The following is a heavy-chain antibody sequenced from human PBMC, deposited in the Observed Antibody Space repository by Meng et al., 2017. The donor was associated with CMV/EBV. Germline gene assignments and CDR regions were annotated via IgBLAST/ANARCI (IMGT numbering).Heavy chain of an antibody. Sequence: GESLKISCEASGFTVSSNYMSWVRQAPGKGLEWVSVIYSGGSTYYADSVKGRFTISRDNSKNTLYLQMNSLRAEDTAVYYCARYGGLARVIDYWGQGTLVTVSS. CDR2: IYSGGST. CDR3: ARYGGLARVIDY. CDR1: GFTVSSNY. D-gene: IGHD3-16*01. J-gene: IGHJ4*02. V-gene: IGHV3-53*01.